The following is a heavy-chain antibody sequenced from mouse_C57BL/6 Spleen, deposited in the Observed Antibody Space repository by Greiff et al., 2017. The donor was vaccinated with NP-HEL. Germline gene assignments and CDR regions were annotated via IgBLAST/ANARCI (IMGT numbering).Heavy chain of an antibody. Sequence: QVQLQQPGAELVKPGASVKMSCKASGYTFTSYWITWVKQRPGQGLEWIGDIYPGSGSTNYNEKFKSKATMTVDTSSSTAYMPLSSLTSEDSAVYYCARFELGLGAWFAYWGQGTLVTVSA. V-gene: IGHV1-55*01. CDR2: IYPGSGST. CDR1: GYTFTSYW. CDR3: ARFELGLGAWFAY. J-gene: IGHJ3*01. D-gene: IGHD4-1*01.